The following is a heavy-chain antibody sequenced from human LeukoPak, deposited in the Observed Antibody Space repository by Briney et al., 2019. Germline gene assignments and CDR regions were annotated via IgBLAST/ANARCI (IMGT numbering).Heavy chain of an antibody. D-gene: IGHD1-1*01. CDR2: IWYDASNE. J-gene: IGHJ2*01. CDR1: GFTFDDYG. CDR3: ARDGRMGSPQWYFDV. Sequence: GGSLRLSCAASGFTFDDYGMSWVRQAPGKGLEWVAVIWYDASNEHYADSVKGRCTISRDNSKNTVYLQMNSLRAEDTAVYYCARDGRMGSPQWYFDVWGRGTLVTVSS. V-gene: IGHV3-33*08.